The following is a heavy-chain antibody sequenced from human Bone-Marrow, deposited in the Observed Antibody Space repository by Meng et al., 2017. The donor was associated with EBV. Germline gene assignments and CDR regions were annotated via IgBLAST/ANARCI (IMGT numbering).Heavy chain of an antibody. V-gene: IGHV1-69*01. J-gene: IGHJ4*02. CDR2: IIPIFGTA. D-gene: IGHD1-26*01. CDR3: ARSPSSHFDY. Sequence: QVRVAQAGVGVKKRGSPVKISCKASGGTFSSDAISWVRQAPGQGLEWVGGIIPIFGTANYAQKFQGRVTITADESTSTAYMELSSLRSEDTAVYYCARSPSSHFDYWGQGTLVTVSS. CDR1: GGTFSSDA.